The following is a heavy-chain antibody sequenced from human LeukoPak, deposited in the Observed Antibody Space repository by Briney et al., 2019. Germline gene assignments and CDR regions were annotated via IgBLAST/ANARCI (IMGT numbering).Heavy chain of an antibody. D-gene: IGHD3-10*01. V-gene: IGHV1-18*01. J-gene: IGHJ4*02. CDR3: ATDVLRCGDIILWYLGNLRHC. CDR2: IATYGGNT. CDR1: GFTSTFPG. Sequence: GASVKVSCKVTGFTSTFPGTNWAGHAPGQGLEWMGWIATYGGNTKYAQNLQGRVTMTTETSTSTAYMELTNLRSDDTAVYYCATDVLRCGDIILWYLGNLRHCWGQGTVVTVSS.